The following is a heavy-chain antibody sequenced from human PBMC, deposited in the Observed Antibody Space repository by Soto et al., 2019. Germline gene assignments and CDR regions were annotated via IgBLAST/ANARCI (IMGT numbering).Heavy chain of an antibody. Sequence: QLQLQESGPGLVKPSETLSLTCSVSGGSISSGSYYWAWIRQPPGKGLEWIGSIYYSGSTSYNPSLKSRVTISVDTSKNQFSLKLSSVTATDTAVYSCARTAGSYFDYWVQGILVTVSS. CDR2: IYYSGST. V-gene: IGHV4-39*01. D-gene: IGHD3-10*01. J-gene: IGHJ4*02. CDR3: ARTAGSYFDY. CDR1: GGSISSGSYY.